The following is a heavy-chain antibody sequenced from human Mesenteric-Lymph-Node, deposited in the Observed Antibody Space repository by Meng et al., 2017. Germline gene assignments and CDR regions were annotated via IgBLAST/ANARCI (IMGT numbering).Heavy chain of an antibody. CDR3: ARSDRISSSWFDYYYYGKDV. CDR1: GFTFSSYA. Sequence: GGSLRLSCAASGFTFSSYAMHWVRQAPGKGLEWVAVIAYDGSTKYYAASVKGRFTISRDNSKNTLYLQMNSLRAEDTAVYYCARSDRISSSWFDYYYYGKDVWGQGTMVTVSS. CDR2: IAYDGSTK. D-gene: IGHD6-13*01. V-gene: IGHV3-30*04. J-gene: IGHJ6*01.